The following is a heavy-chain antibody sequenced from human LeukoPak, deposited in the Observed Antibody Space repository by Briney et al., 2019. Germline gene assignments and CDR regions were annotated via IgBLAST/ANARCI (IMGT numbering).Heavy chain of an antibody. Sequence: SETLSPTCTVSSYSISSGYYWGWIRQPPGKGLEWIGSIYHSGSTYYNPSLKSRVTISVDTSKNQFSLKLSSVTAADTAVYYCARDRGRGYFDYWGQGTLVTVSS. CDR3: ARDRGRGYFDY. CDR2: IYHSGST. D-gene: IGHD2-15*01. J-gene: IGHJ4*02. CDR1: SYSISSGYY. V-gene: IGHV4-38-2*02.